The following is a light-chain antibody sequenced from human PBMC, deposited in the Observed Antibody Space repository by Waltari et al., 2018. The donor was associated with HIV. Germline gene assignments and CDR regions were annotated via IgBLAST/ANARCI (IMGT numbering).Light chain of an antibody. CDR2: EVS. J-gene: IGLJ2*01. Sequence: QSALTQPASVSGSPGQSITMSCTGTTSDIGGYNFVSWYQQHPGKAPKVIIYEVSNRPSGVSTRFSGSKSCNTASLTISGLQAEDEADYYCSSYSTATNVAFGGGTKLTVL. CDR3: SSYSTATNVA. CDR1: TSDIGGYNF. V-gene: IGLV2-14*01.